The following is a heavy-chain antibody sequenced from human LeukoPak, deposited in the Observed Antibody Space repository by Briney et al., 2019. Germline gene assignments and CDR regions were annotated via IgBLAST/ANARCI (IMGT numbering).Heavy chain of an antibody. J-gene: IGHJ4*02. CDR3: AREIGGYTYGYVPREVSYYFDY. CDR2: IYTSGST. Sequence: SETLSLTCTVSGDSISSSNYYWSWIRQPAGKGLEWIWRIYTSGSTNYNPSLKSRLNISVDTSKNQFSLKLSSVTAADTAVYYCAREIGGYTYGYVPREVSYYFDYWGQGTLVTVSS. D-gene: IGHD5-18*01. V-gene: IGHV4-61*02. CDR1: GDSISSSNYY.